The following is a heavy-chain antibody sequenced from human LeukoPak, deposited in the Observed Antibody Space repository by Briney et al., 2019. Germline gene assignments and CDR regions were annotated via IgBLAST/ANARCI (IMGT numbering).Heavy chain of an antibody. CDR3: ARGRQDVTMIVVVMTAVSYYLDV. CDR1: GGSFSGYY. Sequence: PSETLSLTCAAYGGSFSGYYWTWIRQTPEKGLEWIGEMNPSGSTSYNPSLKSRVTISVDTSKNQFSLKLSSVTAADMAVYYCARGRQDVTMIVVVMTAVSYYLDVWGKGTTVTVS. D-gene: IGHD3-22*01. V-gene: IGHV4-34*01. CDR2: MNPSGST. J-gene: IGHJ6*03.